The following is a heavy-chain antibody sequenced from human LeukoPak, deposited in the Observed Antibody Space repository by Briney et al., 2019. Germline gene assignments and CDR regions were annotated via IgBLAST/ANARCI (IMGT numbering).Heavy chain of an antibody. D-gene: IGHD5-18*01. CDR3: AKGIHQWLSDNDH. Sequence: GGSLRLSCAAPGFTFSSYSMNWVRQAPGKGLEWVSSISSSSYIYYADSVKGRFTISRDNAKNTLYLQMNSLRAEDTAVYYCAKGIHQWLSDNDHWGQGTLVTVSS. J-gene: IGHJ4*02. CDR1: GFTFSSYS. CDR2: ISSSSYI. V-gene: IGHV3-21*04.